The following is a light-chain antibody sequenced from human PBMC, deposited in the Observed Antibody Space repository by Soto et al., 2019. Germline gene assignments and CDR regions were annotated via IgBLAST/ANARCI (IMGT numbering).Light chain of an antibody. Sequence: IQLTQSPSSLSASVGDRVTITCRASQSISSGLAWFQQTPGKAPKLLIYDASSLQSGVPSRFSGSGSGTEFTLTISSLQPEDFATYYCQQYNSYSEAFGQGTKVDIK. CDR3: QQYNSYSEA. V-gene: IGKV1-5*01. J-gene: IGKJ1*01. CDR1: QSISSG. CDR2: DAS.